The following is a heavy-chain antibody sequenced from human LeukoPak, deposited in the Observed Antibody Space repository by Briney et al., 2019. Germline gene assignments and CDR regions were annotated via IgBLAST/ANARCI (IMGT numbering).Heavy chain of an antibody. CDR2: IYSGGST. CDR1: GFTVSSNY. D-gene: IGHD3-22*01. V-gene: IGHV3-53*01. J-gene: IGHJ4*02. Sequence: GGSLRLSCAASGFTVSSNYMGWVRQAPGKGLEWVSVIYSGGSTYYADSVKGRFTISRDNSKNTLYLQMNSLRAEDTAVYYCASLTYYYDSSGFGTDYWGQGTLVTVSS. CDR3: ASLTYYYDSSGFGTDY.